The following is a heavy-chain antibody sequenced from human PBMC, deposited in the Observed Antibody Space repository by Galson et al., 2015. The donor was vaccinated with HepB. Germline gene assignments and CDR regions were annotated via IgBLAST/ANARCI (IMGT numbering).Heavy chain of an antibody. Sequence: QSGAEVKKPGEPLKISCKGSGHSFTTYWIGWVRQMPGKGLEWVGIISPSDSDTRYSPSFQGRVTISADKSISTAFLQWSSLKASDTAMYYCVSRPFGTGWRSELYGVCGAFDIWCQGTMITVSS. CDR3: VSRPFGTGWRSELYGVCGAFDI. D-gene: IGHD6-19*01. V-gene: IGHV5-51*01. CDR2: ISPSDSDT. CDR1: GHSFTTYW. J-gene: IGHJ3*02.